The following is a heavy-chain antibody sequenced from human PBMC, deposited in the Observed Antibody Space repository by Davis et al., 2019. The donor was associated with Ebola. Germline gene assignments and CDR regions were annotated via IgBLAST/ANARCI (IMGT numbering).Heavy chain of an antibody. CDR1: GGSFSGYY. CDR3: ARVVGATTSWFDP. D-gene: IGHD1-26*01. V-gene: IGHV4-34*01. CDR2: INHSGST. Sequence: MPSETLSLTCAVYGGSFSGYYWSCIRQPPGKGLEWIGEINHSGSTNYNPSLKSRVTISVDTSKNQFSLKLSSLTAADTAVYYCARVVGATTSWFDPWGQGTLVTVSS. J-gene: IGHJ5*02.